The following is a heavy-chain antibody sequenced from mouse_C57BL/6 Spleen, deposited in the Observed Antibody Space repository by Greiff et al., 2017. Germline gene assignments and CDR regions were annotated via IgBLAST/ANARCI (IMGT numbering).Heavy chain of an antibody. CDR3: AITLDGNYGDWYFEV. CDR2: IVPGSGST. V-gene: IGHV1-9*01. J-gene: IGHJ1*03. D-gene: IGHD2-1*01. Sequence: VQRVEPGAELMMPGASVKLSCKATGYTFTGYWIEWVKQRPGHGLEWIGEIVPGSGSTNYNEKFKGKATFTADTSSNTAYMQLSSLTTDDSAFDYCAITLDGNYGDWYFEVWGTGTTVTVSS. CDR1: GYTFTGYW.